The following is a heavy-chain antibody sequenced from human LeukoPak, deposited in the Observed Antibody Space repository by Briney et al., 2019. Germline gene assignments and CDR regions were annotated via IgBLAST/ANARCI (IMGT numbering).Heavy chain of an antibody. CDR3: TRHSSTDYETAFDI. J-gene: IGHJ3*02. V-gene: IGHV3-73*01. CDR2: IRSKTNNYAT. D-gene: IGHD3-22*01. CDR1: GFIFSGSA. Sequence: PGGSLRLSCAASGFIFSGSAMHWVRQASGKGLEWVGRIRSKTNNYATAYAASVKGRFTISRDDSKNTAYLQMNGLKIEGTAVYYCTRHSSTDYETAFDIWGQGTMVTVSS.